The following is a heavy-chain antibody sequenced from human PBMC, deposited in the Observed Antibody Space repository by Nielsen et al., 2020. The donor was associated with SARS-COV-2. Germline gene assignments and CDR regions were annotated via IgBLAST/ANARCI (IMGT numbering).Heavy chain of an antibody. D-gene: IGHD2-2*01. CDR3: ARAFGEYCSSTSCYAEYYYYGMDV. J-gene: IGHJ6*02. CDR2: ISYDGSNK. V-gene: IGHV3-30*04. CDR1: GFTFSSYA. Sequence: GESLKISCAASGFTFSSYAMHWVRQAPGKGPEWVAVISYDGSNKYYADSVKGRFTISRDNSKNTLYLQMNSLRAEDTAVYYCARAFGEYCSSTSCYAEYYYYGMDVWGQGTTVTVSS.